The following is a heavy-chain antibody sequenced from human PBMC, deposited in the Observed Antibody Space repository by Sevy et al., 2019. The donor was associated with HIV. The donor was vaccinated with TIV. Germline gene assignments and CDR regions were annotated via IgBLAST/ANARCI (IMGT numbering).Heavy chain of an antibody. J-gene: IGHJ6*02. CDR1: GFSFSYYG. CDR2: ISHDGINE. D-gene: IGHD1-26*01. V-gene: IGHV3-30*18. CDR3: ANAYSGSYSHSYLYALDV. Sequence: GESLKISCIGSGFSFSYYGIHWVRQSPGNGLDWVALISHDGINEYYADSVKGRFTISRDNSKNTVYLEMNSLRNEDTAIYFCANAYSGSYSHSYLYALDVWGQRTTVTVSS.